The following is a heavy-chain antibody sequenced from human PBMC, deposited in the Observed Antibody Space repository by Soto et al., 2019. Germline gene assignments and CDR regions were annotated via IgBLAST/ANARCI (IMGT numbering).Heavy chain of an antibody. V-gene: IGHV1-69*13. J-gene: IGHJ3*02. CDR1: GGSFSSFA. CDR2: IIPVFGTT. Sequence: SVKVSCKASGGSFSSFAISWVRQAPGQGLEWMGGIIPVFGTTKYAERFQDRVTTTADESTNTAYLELSGLRSQDTAFYFCARDKGTIFGVVNDAFDIWGQGTLVTVSS. D-gene: IGHD3-3*01. CDR3: ARDKGTIFGVVNDAFDI.